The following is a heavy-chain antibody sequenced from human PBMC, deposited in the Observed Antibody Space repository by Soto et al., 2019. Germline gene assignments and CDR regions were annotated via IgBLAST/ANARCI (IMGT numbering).Heavy chain of an antibody. D-gene: IGHD3-3*01. CDR2: ISYDGSNK. Sequence: GGSLRLSCAASGFTFSSYAMHWVRQAPGKGLEWVAVISYDGSNKYYADSVKGRFTISRDNSKNTLYLQMNSLRAEDTAVYYCARERRQDYDFWSGYYYYHYYGMDVCGQGTTVTVSS. CDR3: ARERRQDYDFWSGYYYYHYYGMDV. CDR1: GFTFSSYA. J-gene: IGHJ6*02. V-gene: IGHV3-30-3*01.